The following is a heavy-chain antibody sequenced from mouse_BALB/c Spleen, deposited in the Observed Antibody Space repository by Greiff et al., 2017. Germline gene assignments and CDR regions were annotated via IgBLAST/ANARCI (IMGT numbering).Heavy chain of an antibody. V-gene: IGHV1-80*01. J-gene: IGHJ4*01. CDR2: IYPGDGDT. CDR1: GYAFSSYW. D-gene: IGHD2-14*01. Sequence: QVQLQQSGAELVRPGSSVKISCKASGYAFSSYWMNWVKQRPGQGLEWIGQIYPGDGDTNYNGQFKGKATLTAAKSSSTAYMQLSSLTSEDSAVYFCARRRAYRYDGAMDYWGQGTSVTVSS. CDR3: ARRRAYRYDGAMDY.